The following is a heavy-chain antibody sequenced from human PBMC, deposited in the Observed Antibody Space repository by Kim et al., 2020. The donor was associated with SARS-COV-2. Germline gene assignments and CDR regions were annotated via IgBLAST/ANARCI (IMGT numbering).Heavy chain of an antibody. V-gene: IGHV3-64D*09. CDR1: RFTFSSYA. CDR2: ISSNAYNT. Sequence: GGSLRLSCSASRFTFSSYAMHWVRQAPGKGLEYVSAISSNAYNTYYADSVKGRFTISRDNSKNTLYLQMSSLRTEDTAVYYCVKDLKGAYMWIYDGYYYGMDVWGQGTTVTVSS. D-gene: IGHD5-12*01. J-gene: IGHJ6*02. CDR3: VKDLKGAYMWIYDGYYYGMDV.